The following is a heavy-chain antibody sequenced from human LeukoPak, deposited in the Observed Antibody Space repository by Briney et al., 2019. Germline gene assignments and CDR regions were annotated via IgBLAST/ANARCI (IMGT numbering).Heavy chain of an antibody. CDR3: ARDINSWYRGWYTSNTGFDY. V-gene: IGHV7-4-1*04. CDR1: GYTFTSYA. D-gene: IGHD6-19*01. CDR2: INTNTGNP. Sequence: GASVKVSCKASGYTFTSYAMNWVRQAPGQGLEWMGWINTNTGNPTYAQGFTGRFVFSLDTSVSMAYLQISSLKAEDTAVYYCARDINSWYRGWYTSNTGFDYWGQGTLVTVSS. J-gene: IGHJ4*02.